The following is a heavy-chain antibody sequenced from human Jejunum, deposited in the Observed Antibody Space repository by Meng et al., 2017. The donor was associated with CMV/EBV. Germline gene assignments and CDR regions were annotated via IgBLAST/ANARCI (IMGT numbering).Heavy chain of an antibody. D-gene: IGHD3-10*01. Sequence: LSCEGSGFIFGDYGGSWVRQGPEKGLEWVSHINWNGGSTGYAESVKDRITISRDNAKRSVYLQINSLSVEDTAFYYCARVVRGGDFDYWGQGTLVTVSS. CDR3: ARVVRGGDFDY. J-gene: IGHJ4*02. CDR2: INWNGGST. V-gene: IGHV3-20*04. CDR1: GFIFGDYG.